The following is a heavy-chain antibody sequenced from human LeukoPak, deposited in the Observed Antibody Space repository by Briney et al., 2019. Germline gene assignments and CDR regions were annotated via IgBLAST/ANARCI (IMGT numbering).Heavy chain of an antibody. CDR3: AREEVRYFDWLFYRSSFDP. CDR1: GYTFTSYY. J-gene: IGHJ5*02. Sequence: GASVKVSCKASGYTFTSYYMHWVRQAPGQGLEWMGIINPSGGSTSYAQKFQGRVTMTRDTSISTAYMELSRLRSDDTAVYYCAREEVRYFDWLFYRSSFDPWGQGTLVTVSS. CDR2: INPSGGST. D-gene: IGHD3-9*01. V-gene: IGHV1-46*01.